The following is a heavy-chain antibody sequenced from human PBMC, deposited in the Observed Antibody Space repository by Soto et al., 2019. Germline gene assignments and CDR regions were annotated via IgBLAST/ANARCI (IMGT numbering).Heavy chain of an antibody. CDR1: GFTFSSYS. D-gene: IGHD6-6*01. J-gene: IGHJ3*02. CDR2: ISSSSSYI. Sequence: GGSLRLSCAASGFTFSSYSMNWVRQAPGKGLEWVSSISSSSSYIYYADSVKGRFTISRDNAKNSLYLQMNSLRAEDTAVYYCARESLAGSYSSSSDAFDIWGQGTMVTVSS. V-gene: IGHV3-21*01. CDR3: ARESLAGSYSSSSDAFDI.